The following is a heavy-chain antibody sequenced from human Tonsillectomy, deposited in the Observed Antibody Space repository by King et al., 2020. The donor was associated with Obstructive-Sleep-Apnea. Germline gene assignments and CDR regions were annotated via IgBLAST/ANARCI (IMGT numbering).Heavy chain of an antibody. CDR2: IKQDGSEK. Sequence: EVQLVESGGGLVQPGGSLRLSCAASGFTFSNYWMSWVRQAPGKGLEWVANIKQDGSEKNYVDSVKGRFSISRENAKSSLYLQMNSLRAEDTAVYYCARGGRVGWFDPWGQGTLVTVSS. V-gene: IGHV3-7*03. J-gene: IGHJ5*02. CDR3: ARGGRVGWFDP. CDR1: GFTFSNYW.